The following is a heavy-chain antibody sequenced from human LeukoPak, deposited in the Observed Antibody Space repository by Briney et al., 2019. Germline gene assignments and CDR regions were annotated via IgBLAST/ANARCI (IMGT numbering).Heavy chain of an antibody. Sequence: PSETLSLTCTVSGGSISSSSYYWGWIRQPPGKGLEWIGSIYYSGSTYDNPSLKSRVTISVDTSKNQISLKLSSVTAADTAVYYCARGMATTNWFDPWGQGTLVTVSS. D-gene: IGHD5-24*01. J-gene: IGHJ5*02. V-gene: IGHV4-39*01. CDR2: IYYSGST. CDR1: GGSISSSSYY. CDR3: ARGMATTNWFDP.